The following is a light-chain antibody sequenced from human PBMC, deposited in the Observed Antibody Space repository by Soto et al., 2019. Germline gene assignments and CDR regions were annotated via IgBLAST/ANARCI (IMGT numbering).Light chain of an antibody. J-gene: IGLJ1*01. V-gene: IGLV1-51*01. CDR2: ANT. Sequence: QSVLTQPPSVSAAPGQKVTFSCSGSTSNIGNNFVSWYRQFPGTAPKLLIYANTERPSGIPDRFSASKSGTSATLGITGLQNGDEADYYCGAWDSSLRAYVFGPGTKLTVL. CDR1: TSNIGNNF. CDR3: GAWDSSLRAYV.